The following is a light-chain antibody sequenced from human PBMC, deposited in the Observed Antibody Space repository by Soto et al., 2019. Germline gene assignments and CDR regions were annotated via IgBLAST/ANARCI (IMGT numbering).Light chain of an antibody. CDR3: QQYGRSPVT. V-gene: IGKV3-20*01. Sequence: EIVLTQSPGTLAFSPGERATLSCRASQSGSNNYLVWYQHKPGQAPRLLISGASKRATGIPDRFSGSGSGTDVALTISRLEPEDFATYSCQQYGRSPVTFGPGTKVDIK. J-gene: IGKJ3*01. CDR2: GAS. CDR1: QSGSNNY.